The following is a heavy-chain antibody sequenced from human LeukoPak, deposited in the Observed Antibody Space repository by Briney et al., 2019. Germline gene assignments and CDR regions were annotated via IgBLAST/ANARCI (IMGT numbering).Heavy chain of an antibody. CDR2: ISSSGTTI. J-gene: IGHJ4*02. CDR1: GFTFRSYE. D-gene: IGHD6-13*01. CDR3: ARDLTPEYSSNWPEGDY. Sequence: GGSLRLSCAASGFTFRSYEMNWVRQAPGKGLERVSYISSSGTTIYYADSVKGRFTISRDNAKNSLYLQMNSLRAEDTAVYYCARDLTPEYSSNWPEGDYWGQGTLVTVSS. V-gene: IGHV3-48*03.